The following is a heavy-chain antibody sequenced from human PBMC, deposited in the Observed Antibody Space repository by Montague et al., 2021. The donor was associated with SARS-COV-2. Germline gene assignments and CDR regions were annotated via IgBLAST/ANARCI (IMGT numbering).Heavy chain of an antibody. CDR1: GGSTKTIRDY. J-gene: IGHJ4*02. V-gene: IGHV4-39*07. Sequence: SETLSLTCSVTGGSTKTIRDYWAWIRQSPGKGLEWIASVYYTGHTYYTPSLAARTTISLDTSTNHFSLTLSSVAADDTAIYYCATDRACHYYFDYWGQGTPVIVSS. D-gene: IGHD3-10*01. CDR2: VYYTGHT. CDR3: ATDRACHYYFDY.